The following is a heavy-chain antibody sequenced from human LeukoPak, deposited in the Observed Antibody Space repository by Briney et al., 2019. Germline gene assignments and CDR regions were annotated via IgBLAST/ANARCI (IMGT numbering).Heavy chain of an antibody. V-gene: IGHV3-23*01. Sequence: GGSLRLSCASSGFTFSSYAMSWVRQAPGGGLEWVSAISGSGDTTYHADSVKGRFTISRDNSENRLSLQMDSLRAEDTAVYFCAKDTTAWWYHRAYMDVWGKGTTVTVSS. CDR3: AKDTTAWWYHRAYMDV. CDR2: ISGSGDTT. J-gene: IGHJ6*03. CDR1: GFTFSSYA. D-gene: IGHD2-15*01.